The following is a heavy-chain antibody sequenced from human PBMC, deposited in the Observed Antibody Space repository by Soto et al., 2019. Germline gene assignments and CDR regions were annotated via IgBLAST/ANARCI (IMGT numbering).Heavy chain of an antibody. CDR2: INHSGST. D-gene: IGHD5-12*01. CDR1: GGSFSGYY. CDR3: ARGQGATILTPLDY. Sequence: QVQLQQWGAGLLKPSETLSLTCAVYGGSFSGYYWSWIRQPPGKGLEWIGEINHSGSTNYNPSLKSRVTISVDMSKNQFSLKLSSVTAADTAVYYCARGQGATILTPLDYWGQGTLVTVSS. V-gene: IGHV4-34*01. J-gene: IGHJ4*02.